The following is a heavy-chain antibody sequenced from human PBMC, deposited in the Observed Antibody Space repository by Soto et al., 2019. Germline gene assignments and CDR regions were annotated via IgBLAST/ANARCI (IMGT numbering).Heavy chain of an antibody. Sequence: GGSLRLSCAASGFTFSSYAMSWVRQAPGKGLEWVSAISGSGGSTYYADSVKGRFTISRDNSKNTLYLQMNSLRAEDTAVYYCASTIDIVVVPAAWNYYYGMDVWGQGTTVTVSS. CDR1: GFTFSSYA. D-gene: IGHD2-2*01. CDR3: ASTIDIVVVPAAWNYYYGMDV. J-gene: IGHJ6*02. CDR2: ISGSGGST. V-gene: IGHV3-23*01.